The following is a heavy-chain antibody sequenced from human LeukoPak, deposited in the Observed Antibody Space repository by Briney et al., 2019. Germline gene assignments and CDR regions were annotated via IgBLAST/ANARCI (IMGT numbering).Heavy chain of an antibody. D-gene: IGHD5-24*01. CDR3: ARGMATISDY. CDR1: GYTFTSHY. J-gene: IGHJ4*02. Sequence: ASVKLSCKASGYTFTSHYMHWVRQAPGQWLGWMGIINPTGGSTSYAQKFEGRVTMTGDTSTNTVYMELSSLRSEDTAVYYCARGMATISDYWGQGTLVTVSS. V-gene: IGHV1-46*01. CDR2: INPTGGST.